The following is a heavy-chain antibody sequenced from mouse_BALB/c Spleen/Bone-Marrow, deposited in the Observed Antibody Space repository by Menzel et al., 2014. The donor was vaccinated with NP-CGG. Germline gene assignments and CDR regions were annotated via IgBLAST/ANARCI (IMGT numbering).Heavy chain of an antibody. V-gene: IGHV2-6-7*01. D-gene: IGHD2-4*01. CDR1: GFSLTGYG. J-gene: IGHJ3*01. Sequence: VQLQQSGPGLVAPSQSLSITCTVSGFSLTGYGVNWVRQPPGKGLEWLGMIWGDGSTDYNSAPKSRLSISKDNSKSQVFLKMNSLQTDDTARYYCASSTMITTGFAYWGQGTLVTVSA. CDR2: IWGDGST. CDR3: ASSTMITTGFAY.